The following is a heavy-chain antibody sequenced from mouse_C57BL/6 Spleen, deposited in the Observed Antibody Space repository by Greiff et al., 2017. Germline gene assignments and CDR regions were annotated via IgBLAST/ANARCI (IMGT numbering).Heavy chain of an antibody. CDR3: AGGITTVFDY. D-gene: IGHD1-1*01. CDR2: ISSGGSYT. J-gene: IGHJ2*01. V-gene: IGHV5-6*01. CDR1: GFTFSSYG. Sequence: EVQLQESGGDLVKPGGSLKLSCAASGFTFSSYGMSWVRQTPDKRLEWVATISSGGSYTYYPDSVKGRFTISRDNAKNTLYLQMSSLKSEDTAMYYCAGGITTVFDYWGQGTTLTVSS.